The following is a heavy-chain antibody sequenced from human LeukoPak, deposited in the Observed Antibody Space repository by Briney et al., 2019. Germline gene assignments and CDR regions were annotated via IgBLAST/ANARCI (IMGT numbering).Heavy chain of an antibody. J-gene: IGHJ5*02. CDR3: ARVARDGYNL. V-gene: IGHV4-4*07. D-gene: IGHD5-24*01. CDR1: GGSINNYY. CDR2: TYTSGST. Sequence: SETLSLTCTVSGGSINNYYWSWIRQPAGKGLEWIGRTYTSGSTNYNPSLKSRVTISVDTSKNQFSLKLSSVTAADTAVYYCARVARDGYNLWGQGTLVTVSS.